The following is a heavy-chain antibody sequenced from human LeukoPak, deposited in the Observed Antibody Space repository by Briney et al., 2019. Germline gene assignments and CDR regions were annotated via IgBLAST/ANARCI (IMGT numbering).Heavy chain of an antibody. CDR3: AKGEWGYYDSSGSKYFQH. D-gene: IGHD3-22*01. V-gene: IGHV3-30*18. J-gene: IGHJ1*01. CDR1: GFTFSSYG. Sequence: GRSLRLSCAASGFTFSSYGMHWVRQAPGKGLEWVAVISYDGSNKYYADSVKGRFTISRDNSKNTLYLQMNSLRAEDTAVYYCAKGEWGYYDSSGSKYFQHWGQGTLVTVSS. CDR2: ISYDGSNK.